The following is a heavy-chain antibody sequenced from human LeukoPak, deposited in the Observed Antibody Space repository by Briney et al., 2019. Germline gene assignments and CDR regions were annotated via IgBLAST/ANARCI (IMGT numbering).Heavy chain of an antibody. J-gene: IGHJ4*02. D-gene: IGHD6-13*01. V-gene: IGHV3-23*01. Sequence: GGSLRLSCAASGITFSSYAMSWVRQAPGKGLKWVSAITGSGGSTYYADSVKGRFTISRDNSKNTLYLQMNSLRAEDTAVYYCAKAAAAGRGRIDYWGQGTLVTVSS. CDR2: ITGSGGST. CDR1: GITFSSYA. CDR3: AKAAAAGRGRIDY.